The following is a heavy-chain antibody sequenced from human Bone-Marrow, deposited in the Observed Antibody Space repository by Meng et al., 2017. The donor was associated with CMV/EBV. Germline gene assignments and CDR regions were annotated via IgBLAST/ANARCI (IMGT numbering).Heavy chain of an antibody. CDR1: FTSQG. J-gene: IGHJ4*02. Sequence: FTSQGISWVRQAPGQGLEWMGWISAYNGNTNYAQKLQGRVTMTTDTSTSTAYMELRSLRSDDTAVYYCASGGRGTYYDFWSGYSYFDYWGQGTLVTVSS. V-gene: IGHV1-18*01. D-gene: IGHD3-3*01. CDR2: ISAYNGNT. CDR3: ASGGRGTYYDFWSGYSYFDY.